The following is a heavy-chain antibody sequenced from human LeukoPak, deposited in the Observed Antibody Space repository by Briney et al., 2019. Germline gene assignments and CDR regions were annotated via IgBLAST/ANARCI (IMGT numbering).Heavy chain of an antibody. CDR1: VDSVSRKSAP. CDR3: ARDPRSYGPDY. V-gene: IGHV6-1*01. Sequence: SQTLSLTSPISVDSVSRKSAPGHWIRQSPSRGLEWLGRTYYMSKWYSDYALSVKSRITISPDTSKNQFSLHLNSVTPEDTAVYYCARDPRSYGPDYWGQGILVTVSS. D-gene: IGHD5-18*01. J-gene: IGHJ4*02. CDR2: TYYMSKWYS.